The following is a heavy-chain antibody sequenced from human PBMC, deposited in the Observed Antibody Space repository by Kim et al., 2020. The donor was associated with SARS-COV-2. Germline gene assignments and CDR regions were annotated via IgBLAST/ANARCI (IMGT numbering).Heavy chain of an antibody. J-gene: IGHJ4*02. D-gene: IGHD3-16*01. CDR2: IYYSGST. V-gene: IGHV4-59*13. CDR1: GGSISSYY. Sequence: SETLSLTCTVSGGSISSYYWSWIRQPPGKGLEWIGYIYYSGSTNYNPSLKSRVTISVDTSKNQFSLKLSSVTAADTAVYYCARWGGVREKPNFDYWGQGTLVTVSS. CDR3: ARWGGVREKPNFDY.